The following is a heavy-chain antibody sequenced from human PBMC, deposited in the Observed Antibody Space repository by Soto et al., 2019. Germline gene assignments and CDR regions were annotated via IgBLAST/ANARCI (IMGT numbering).Heavy chain of an antibody. D-gene: IGHD5-12*01. CDR3: AREGSYSAYNFAHGIQLWSFDF. J-gene: IGHJ4*02. CDR2: IFSSGST. Sequence: SETLSLTCTVSGGSINTFYWSWVRQPAGKGLEWIGRIFSSGSTSFNPSLESRVAMSVDTSKNHFSLNLSSVTAADMAVYYCAREGSYSAYNFAHGIQLWSFDFWGQGALVTV. CDR1: GGSINTFY. V-gene: IGHV4-4*07.